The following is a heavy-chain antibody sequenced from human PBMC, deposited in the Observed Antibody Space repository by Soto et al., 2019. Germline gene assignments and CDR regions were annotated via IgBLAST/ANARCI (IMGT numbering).Heavy chain of an antibody. Sequence: PSETLSLTCTVSGGTISDGDYYWSWIRQPPGKGLEWIGYIYYSGSTYYNPSLKSRVTISVDTSKNQFSLKLSSVTAADTAVYYCARALGYCSSTSCYAEGPEDYWGQGTLVTLSS. J-gene: IGHJ4*02. CDR3: ARALGYCSSTSCYAEGPEDY. CDR1: GGTISDGDYY. V-gene: IGHV4-30-4*01. D-gene: IGHD2-2*01. CDR2: IYYSGST.